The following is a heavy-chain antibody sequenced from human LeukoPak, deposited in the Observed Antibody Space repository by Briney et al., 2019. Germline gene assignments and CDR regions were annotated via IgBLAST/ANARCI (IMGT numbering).Heavy chain of an antibody. CDR1: GGSFSGYY. V-gene: IGHV4-34*01. J-gene: IGHJ4*02. Sequence: SETLSLTCAVYGGSFSGYYWSWIRQPPGKGLEWIGEINHSGSTNYNPSLKSRVTIPVDTSRNQFSLKLSSVTAMDTAVYYCARGLGRDWGQGTLVTVSS. CDR2: INHSGST. CDR3: ARGLGRD.